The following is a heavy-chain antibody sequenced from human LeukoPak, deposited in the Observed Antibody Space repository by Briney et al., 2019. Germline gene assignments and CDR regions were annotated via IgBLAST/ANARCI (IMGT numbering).Heavy chain of an antibody. CDR3: GGGSFSGVSCFYY. CDR2: IYYTGSA. D-gene: IGHD3-10*01. J-gene: IGHJ3*01. Sequence: SETLSLTCTVSGGSISTYYWSWIRQPPGKGLEWIGCIYYTGSANYNPSLKSRGTISVDTSKNQFSLKLSSVPAADTAVFYWGGGSFSGVSCFYYWGQGTMFTVSS. CDR1: GGSISTYY. V-gene: IGHV4-59*12.